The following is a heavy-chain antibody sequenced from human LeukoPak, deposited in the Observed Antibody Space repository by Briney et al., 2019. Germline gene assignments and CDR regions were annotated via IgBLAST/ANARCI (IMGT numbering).Heavy chain of an antibody. J-gene: IGHJ4*02. CDR1: GDSISSYY. CDR3: ARAGIQLWQAKYYFDY. V-gene: IGHV4-59*01. CDR2: IYYSGST. Sequence: SETLSLTCTVSGDSISSYYWSWIRQPPGKGLEWIGYIYYSGSTNYNPSLKSRVTISVDTSKNQFSLKLSSVTAADTAVYYCARAGIQLWQAKYYFDYWGQGTLVTVSS. D-gene: IGHD5-18*01.